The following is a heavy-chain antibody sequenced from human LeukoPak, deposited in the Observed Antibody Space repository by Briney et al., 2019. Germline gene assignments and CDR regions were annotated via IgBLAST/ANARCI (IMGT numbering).Heavy chain of an antibody. Sequence: GGSLRLSRAASGFTFSSYGMHWVRQAPGKGLEWVAVISYNGSNTYYADSVKGRFTISRDNSKNTLYLQMNSLRAEDTAAYYCAKDKRSSFYYYYYYGMDVWGQGTTVTVSS. V-gene: IGHV3-30*18. J-gene: IGHJ6*02. CDR3: AKDKRSSFYYYYYYGMDV. CDR1: GFTFSSYG. D-gene: IGHD6-13*01. CDR2: ISYNGSNT.